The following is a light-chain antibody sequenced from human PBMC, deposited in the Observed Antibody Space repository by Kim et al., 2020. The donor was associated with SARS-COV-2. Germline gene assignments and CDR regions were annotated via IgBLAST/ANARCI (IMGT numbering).Light chain of an antibody. CDR3: CSYAGSFNWL. J-gene: IGLJ3*02. V-gene: IGLV2-11*03. CDR1: SSDVGQYSL. Sequence: GQLVTISCTGPSSDVGQYSLVSWYQQHPGNAPKLIIYDVNERPSGVPFRFSGSKSGNTASLTISGLQPDDEADYYCCSYAGSFNWLFGGGTQLTVL. CDR2: DVN.